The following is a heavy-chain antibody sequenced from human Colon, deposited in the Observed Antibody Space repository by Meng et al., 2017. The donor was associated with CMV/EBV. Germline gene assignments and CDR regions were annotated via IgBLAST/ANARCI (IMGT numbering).Heavy chain of an antibody. V-gene: IGHV3-48*04. D-gene: IGHD2-8*01. CDR1: GYNVSPHA. Sequence: GGSLRLSCAVSGYNVSPHAMNWVRQAPGKGLEWVSYISGGSTTVYYADSVKGRFTISRDNAKNALYLQMNSLRAEDTAVYYCASTGPLYGLYFCYWGQGTLVTVSS. CDR2: ISGGSTTV. J-gene: IGHJ4*02. CDR3: ASTGPLYGLYFCY.